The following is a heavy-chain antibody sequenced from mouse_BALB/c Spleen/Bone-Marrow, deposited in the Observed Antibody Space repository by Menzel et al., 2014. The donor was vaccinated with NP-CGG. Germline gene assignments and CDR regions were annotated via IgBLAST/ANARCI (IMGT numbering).Heavy chain of an antibody. V-gene: IGHV5-6-3*01. Sequence: EVKVVESGGGLVRPGGSLKLSCAASGFTFSSYGMSWVRQTPDKRLELVATINTNGGNTYYPDSVEGRFTISRDNAKNTLYLQMSSLKSEDTAMYYCARGLDYWGQGTTLTVSS. CDR3: ARGLDY. CDR2: INTNGGNT. CDR1: GFTFSSYG. J-gene: IGHJ2*01.